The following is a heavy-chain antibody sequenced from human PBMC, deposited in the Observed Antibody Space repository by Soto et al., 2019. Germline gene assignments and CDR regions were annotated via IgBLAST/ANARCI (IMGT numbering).Heavy chain of an antibody. CDR2: IWYDGSNK. CDR3: ARDRIPYGSGYYLDY. V-gene: IGHV3-30-3*01. D-gene: IGHD3-22*01. CDR1: GFTFSSYA. Sequence: PGGSLRLSCAASGFTFSSYAMHWVRQAPGKGLEWVAVIWYDGSNKYYADSVKGRFTISRDNSKNTLYLQMNSLRAEDTAVYYCARDRIPYGSGYYLDYWGQGTLVTVSS. J-gene: IGHJ4*02.